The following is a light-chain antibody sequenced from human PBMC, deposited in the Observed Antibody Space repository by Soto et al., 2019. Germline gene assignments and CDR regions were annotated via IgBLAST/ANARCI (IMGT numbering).Light chain of an antibody. CDR3: HQYNNWPQA. CDR2: GAS. J-gene: IGKJ1*01. Sequence: EVVMTQSPATLSVSPGERATLSCRASHSVSSSLAWYQQKPGQAPRLLIYGASTRATDIPARFSGSGSGTEFTLTISSLQSEDFAVYYCHQYNNWPQAFGQGTKVDIK. V-gene: IGKV3-15*01. CDR1: HSVSSS.